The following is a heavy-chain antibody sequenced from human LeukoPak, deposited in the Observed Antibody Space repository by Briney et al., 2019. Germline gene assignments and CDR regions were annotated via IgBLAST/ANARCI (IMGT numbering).Heavy chain of an antibody. V-gene: IGHV3-23*01. CDR2: ISGSGGST. CDR3: AKDLDYYGSRDWFDP. Sequence: GGSLRLSCAASGFSFNTYAMTWARQAPGKGLEWVSAISGSGGSTYYADSVKGRFTISRDNSKNTLYLQMNSLRAEDTAVYYCAKDLDYYGSRDWFDPWGQGTLVTVSS. CDR1: GFSFNTYA. D-gene: IGHD3-10*01. J-gene: IGHJ5*02.